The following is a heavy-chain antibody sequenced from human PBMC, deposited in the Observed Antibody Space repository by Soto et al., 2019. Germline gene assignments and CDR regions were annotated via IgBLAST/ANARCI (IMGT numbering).Heavy chain of an antibody. V-gene: IGHV1-18*01. CDR2: INTYNGNT. Sequence: QVQLVQSRAEVKNPGASVKVSCKASGYSFTRYGIAWARQAPGQGLEWMGWINTYNGNTNYAQNRPGRVPLTTDTSTSTAYMELTSLRSNDTAIYYCAMVDVYVTPSPQDVWGQGTTVIVSS. J-gene: IGHJ6*02. D-gene: IGHD3-16*01. CDR3: AMVDVYVTPSPQDV. CDR1: GYSFTRYG.